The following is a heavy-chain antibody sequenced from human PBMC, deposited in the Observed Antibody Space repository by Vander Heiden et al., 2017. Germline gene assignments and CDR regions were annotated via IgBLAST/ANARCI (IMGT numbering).Heavy chain of an antibody. CDR3: ARDSNWAGVAGD. J-gene: IGHJ4*02. D-gene: IGHD3-16*01. CDR1: GFTFSSYW. CDR2: NNSDKRST. Sequence: EVQLVESGGGLVQPGGSLRLSCAASGFTFSSYWMHWVRHAPGKGLVWVSRNNSDKRSTNYADSVKGRFTISRDNAKNTLYLQMNSLRAEDTDVYYCARDSNWAGVAGDWGQGTLVTVSS. V-gene: IGHV3-74*01.